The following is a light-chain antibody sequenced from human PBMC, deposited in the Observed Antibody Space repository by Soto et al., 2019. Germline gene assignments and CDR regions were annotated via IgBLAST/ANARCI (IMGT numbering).Light chain of an antibody. Sequence: EIVMTQSPATLSVSPGERATLSCRASQSVGSGLSWYQQKPDQAPRLLIYGASRRATGIPDRFSGSGSGTDFTLTISRLEPEDSAVYYCQQYSRAPITFGQGTRLEN. V-gene: IGKV3-20*01. CDR1: QSVGSG. J-gene: IGKJ5*01. CDR2: GAS. CDR3: QQYSRAPIT.